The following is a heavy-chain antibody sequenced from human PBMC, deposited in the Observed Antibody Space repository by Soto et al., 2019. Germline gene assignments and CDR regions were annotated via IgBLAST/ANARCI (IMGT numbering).Heavy chain of an antibody. V-gene: IGHV3-30-3*01. D-gene: IGHD3-22*01. Sequence: GGSLRLSCAASGFTFSSYAMSWVRQAPGRGLEWVAVISHDVTNQYYADSVKGRFTISRDNSKNTLYLQMNSLRAEDTAVYYCARGDNFYDSSGYYYWGQGTLVTVSS. CDR2: ISHDVTNQ. J-gene: IGHJ4*02. CDR3: ARGDNFYDSSGYYY. CDR1: GFTFSSYA.